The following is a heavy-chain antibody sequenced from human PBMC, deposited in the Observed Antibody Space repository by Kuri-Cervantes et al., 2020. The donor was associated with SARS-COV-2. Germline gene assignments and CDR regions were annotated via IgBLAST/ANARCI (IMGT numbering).Heavy chain of an antibody. J-gene: IGHJ6*02. CDR2: ISHDGRNK. D-gene: IGHD1-14*01. Sequence: GESLKISCAASGFTFNNYGMHWVRQAPGKGLEWVAVISHDGRNKYYADSVKGRFTISRDNSKVTMYLQMSSLRPEDTAVYYCAKDRRRPITSTLQEIYCYGMDVWGQGTAVTVSS. CDR1: GFTFNNYG. V-gene: IGHV3-30*18. CDR3: AKDRRRPITSTLQEIYCYGMDV.